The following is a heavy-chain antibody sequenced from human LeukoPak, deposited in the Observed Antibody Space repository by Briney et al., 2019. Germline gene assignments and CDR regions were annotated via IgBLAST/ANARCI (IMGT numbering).Heavy chain of an antibody. D-gene: IGHD2-15*01. Sequence: GGSLRLSCAASGFTFRNFGMHWVRQAPGKGLEWVAYIQYDGNKKFYTDSVKGRFTISRDNSKNTLSLLMNSLRAEDTAVYFCVKDLRHCSGGSCYYWGQGTLVTVSS. V-gene: IGHV3-30*02. CDR3: VKDLRHCSGGSCYY. J-gene: IGHJ4*02. CDR2: IQYDGNKK. CDR1: GFTFRNFG.